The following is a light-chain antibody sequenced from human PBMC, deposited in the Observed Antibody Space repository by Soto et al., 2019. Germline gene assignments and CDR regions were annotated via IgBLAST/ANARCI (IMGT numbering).Light chain of an antibody. J-gene: IGKJ1*01. CDR1: QTVNTY. CDR2: AAS. CDR3: QQGYSNPWT. V-gene: IGKV1-39*01. Sequence: DIQMTQSPSSLSAYIGDRVTITCRASQTVNTYLHWYQQKPGKAPKLRIYAASNSQSGVPSRFSGSVSGTNFTLSLNSLKPEDLSTYYCQQGYSNPWTFFQVTKVDIK.